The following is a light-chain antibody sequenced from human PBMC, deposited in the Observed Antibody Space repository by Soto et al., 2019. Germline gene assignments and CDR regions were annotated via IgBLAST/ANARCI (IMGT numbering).Light chain of an antibody. J-gene: IGKJ3*01. Sequence: EIVLTQSPGTLSLSPGARATLSCRASQSVGSNYLAWYQQKPGQAPRLLIYGASNRATGIPDRFSASGCGTDFTLTISRLKPEDFAVYYCQQHGSSPFTFGPGTKLDI. CDR1: QSVGSNY. CDR2: GAS. CDR3: QQHGSSPFT. V-gene: IGKV3-20*01.